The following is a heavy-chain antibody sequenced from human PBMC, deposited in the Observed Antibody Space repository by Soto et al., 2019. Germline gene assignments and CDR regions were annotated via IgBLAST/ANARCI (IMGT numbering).Heavy chain of an antibody. J-gene: IGHJ4*02. CDR1: GFTVSSNY. V-gene: IGHV3-53*04. CDR3: ATQGPAAGTY. CDR2: IYSGGST. Sequence: GGFLRLSCAASGFTVSSNYMSWVRQAPGKGLEWVSVIYSGGSTYYADSVKGRFTISRHNSKNTLYLQMSSLRAEDTDVYYCATQGPAAGTYWGQGTLVTVSS. D-gene: IGHD6-13*01.